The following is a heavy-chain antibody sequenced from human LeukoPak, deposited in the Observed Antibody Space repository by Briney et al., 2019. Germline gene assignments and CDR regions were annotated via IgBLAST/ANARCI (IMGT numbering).Heavy chain of an antibody. V-gene: IGHV1-69*13. CDR2: IIPIFGTA. J-gene: IGHJ6*02. CDR3: ARPLQSGGVVTSLYGMDV. Sequence: EASVKVSCKASGGTFSSYAISWVRQAPGQGLEWMGGIIPIFGTANYAQKFQGRVTITADESTSTAYMELSSLRSEDTAVYYCARPLQSGGVVTSLYGMDVWGQGTTVTVSS. CDR1: GGTFSSYA. D-gene: IGHD4-11*01.